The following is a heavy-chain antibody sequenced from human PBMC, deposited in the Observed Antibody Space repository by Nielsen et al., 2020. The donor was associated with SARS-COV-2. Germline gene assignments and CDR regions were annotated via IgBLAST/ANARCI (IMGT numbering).Heavy chain of an antibody. J-gene: IGHJ3*02. CDR1: GGSISSSNW. D-gene: IGHD7-27*01. Sequence: SETLSLTCAVSGGSISSSNWWSWVRPPPGKGLEWIGEIYHSGSTNYNPSLKSRVTISVDKSKNQFSLKLSSVTAADTAVYYCATARINKSKLGFPRYDAFDIWGQGTMVTVSS. CDR2: IYHSGST. CDR3: ATARINKSKLGFPRYDAFDI. V-gene: IGHV4-4*02.